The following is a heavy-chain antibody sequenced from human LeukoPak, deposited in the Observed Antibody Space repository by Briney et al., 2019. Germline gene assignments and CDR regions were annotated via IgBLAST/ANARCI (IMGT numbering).Heavy chain of an antibody. CDR2: IYSSGNT. Sequence: SETLSLTCSVSGDSISSGRNYWGWIRQSPGKGLEWIASIYSSGNTHSNPSLKSRVSISVDTSKNQVSLKLSSVTAADTAVYYCAMGPHSSSSRVLFDYWGQGTLVTVSS. CDR3: AMGPHSSSSRVLFDY. CDR1: GDSISSGRNY. J-gene: IGHJ4*02. D-gene: IGHD6-6*01. V-gene: IGHV4-39*01.